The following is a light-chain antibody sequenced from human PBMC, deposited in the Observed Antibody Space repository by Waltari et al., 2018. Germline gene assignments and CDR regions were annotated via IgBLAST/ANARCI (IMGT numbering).Light chain of an antibody. V-gene: IGLV3-1*01. CDR3: QAWDNNNVV. J-gene: IGLJ2*01. Sequence: SYELTQPPSVSVSPGQTASITCSGDKLGERYTDWYQQRPGQSPVLVIYQDTKRPSGIPERFSGSNSGNTATLTVSGTQAVDEADYHCQAWDNNNVVFGGGTKLIVL. CDR2: QDT. CDR1: KLGERY.